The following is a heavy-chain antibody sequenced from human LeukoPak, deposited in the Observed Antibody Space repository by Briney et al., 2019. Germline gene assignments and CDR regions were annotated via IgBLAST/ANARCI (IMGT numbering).Heavy chain of an antibody. CDR3: AGTNRRDGYNPHTYNWFDP. CDR1: GYTFTSYY. CDR2: INPSGGST. Sequence: ASVKVSCKASGYTFTSYYMHWVRQAPGQGLEWMGIINPSGGSTSYAQKFQGRVTMTRDMSTSTVYMELSSLRSEDTAVYYCAGTNRRDGYNPHTYNWFDPWGQGTLVTVSS. D-gene: IGHD5-24*01. V-gene: IGHV1-46*01. J-gene: IGHJ5*02.